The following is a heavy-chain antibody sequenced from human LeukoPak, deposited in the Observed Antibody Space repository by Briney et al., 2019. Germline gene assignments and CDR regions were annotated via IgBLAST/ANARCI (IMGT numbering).Heavy chain of an antibody. D-gene: IGHD1-20*01. Sequence: GGSLRLSCAASGFSFSSYWLSWVRQAPGKGLEWVANMNLDGREKYYEDSVRGRFTISRDNAKNSLYLQMNSLRAEDTAVYCCARDGTYNWILGDPDYWGQGTLVTVSS. CDR1: GFSFSSYW. V-gene: IGHV3-7*01. CDR3: ARDGTYNWILGDPDY. CDR2: MNLDGREK. J-gene: IGHJ4*02.